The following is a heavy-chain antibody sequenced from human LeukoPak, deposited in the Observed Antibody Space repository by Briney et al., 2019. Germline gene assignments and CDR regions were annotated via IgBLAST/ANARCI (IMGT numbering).Heavy chain of an antibody. CDR1: GFTFSSYW. CDR3: ARDGPPTITIFGVVEGVFDI. J-gene: IGHJ3*02. V-gene: IGHV3-7*01. Sequence: GGSLRLSCAASGFTFSSYWMSWVRQAPGKGLEWVANIKQDGSEKYYVDSVKGRFTISRDNAKNSLYLQMNSLRAEDTAVYYCARDGPPTITIFGVVEGVFDIGGQGTMVTVFS. CDR2: IKQDGSEK. D-gene: IGHD3-3*01.